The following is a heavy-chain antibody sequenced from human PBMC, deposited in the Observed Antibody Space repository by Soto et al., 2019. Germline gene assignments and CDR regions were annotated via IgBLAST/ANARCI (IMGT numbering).Heavy chain of an antibody. CDR3: AREPTVTTGIYNYYGMDV. CDR2: IIPIFGTA. Sequence: GASVKVSCKASGGTFSSYAISWVRQAPGQGLEWMGGIIPIFGTANYAQKFQGRVTITADESTSTAYVELSSLRSEDTAVYYCAREPTVTTGIYNYYGMDVWGQGTTVTVSS. CDR1: GGTFSSYA. J-gene: IGHJ6*02. V-gene: IGHV1-69*13. D-gene: IGHD4-17*01.